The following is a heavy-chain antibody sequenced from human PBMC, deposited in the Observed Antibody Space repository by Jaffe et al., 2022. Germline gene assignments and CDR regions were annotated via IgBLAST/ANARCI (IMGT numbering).Heavy chain of an antibody. Sequence: QVQLQQWGAGLLKPSETLSLTCAVYGGSFSGYYWSWIRQPPGKGLEWIGEINHSGSTNYNPSLKSRVTISVDTSKNQFSLKLSSVTAADTAVYYCARGRRPVVPYCSGGSCYSVGRYFDYWGQGTLVTVSS. J-gene: IGHJ4*02. CDR3: ARGRRPVVPYCSGGSCYSVGRYFDY. CDR1: GGSFSGYY. D-gene: IGHD2-15*01. CDR2: INHSGST. V-gene: IGHV4-34*01.